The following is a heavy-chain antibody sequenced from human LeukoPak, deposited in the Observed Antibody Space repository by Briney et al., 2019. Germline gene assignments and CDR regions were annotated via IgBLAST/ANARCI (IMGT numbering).Heavy chain of an antibody. CDR2: IHYTGYT. CDR3: ARLHFAAAEEFDP. CDR1: GGSISGYY. V-gene: IGHV4-59*08. J-gene: IGHJ5*02. D-gene: IGHD6-13*01. Sequence: SETLSLTCTVSGGSISGYYWSWIRQPPGKRLEWVGYIHYTGYTNYNPSLRSRVTMSVDTSKNQFSLTLRSVTAADTAVYYCARLHFAAAEEFDPWGQGTLVPVSS.